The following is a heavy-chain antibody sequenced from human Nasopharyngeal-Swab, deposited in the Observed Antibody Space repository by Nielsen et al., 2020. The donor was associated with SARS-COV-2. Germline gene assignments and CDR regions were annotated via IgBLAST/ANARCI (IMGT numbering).Heavy chain of an antibody. CDR1: GYSFTSYW. V-gene: IGHV5-51*01. D-gene: IGHD2-2*01. CDR2: IYPGDSDT. CDR3: ASLPNPYQGWFDP. Sequence: GESLKISCKGSGYSFTSYWIGWVRQMPGKGLEWMGIIYPGDSDTRYSPSFQAQVTISADKSISTAYLQWSSLKASDTAMYYCASLPNPYQGWFDPWGQGTLVTVSS. J-gene: IGHJ5*02.